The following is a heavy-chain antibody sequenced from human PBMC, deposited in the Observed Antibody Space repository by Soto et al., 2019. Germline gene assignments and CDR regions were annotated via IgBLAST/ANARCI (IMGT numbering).Heavy chain of an antibody. CDR2: ISAYNGNT. D-gene: IGHD2-2*02. CDR1: GYTFTSYG. CDR3: ARDKCSSTSCYRPNWFDP. J-gene: IGHJ5*02. V-gene: IGHV1-18*04. Sequence: GASVKVSCNASGYTFTSYGISWVRQAPGQGLEWMGWISAYNGNTNYAQKLQGRVTMTTDTSTSTAYMELRSLRSDDTAVYYCARDKCSSTSCYRPNWFDPWGQGTLVTVSS.